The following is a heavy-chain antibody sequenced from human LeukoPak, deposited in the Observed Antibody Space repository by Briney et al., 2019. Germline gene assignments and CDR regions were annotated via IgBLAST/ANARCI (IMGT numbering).Heavy chain of an antibody. D-gene: IGHD3-10*01. CDR2: ISSSSSYT. J-gene: IGHJ4*02. CDR3: ARDPIYGSGSHFDY. CDR1: GFTFSSYS. V-gene: IGHV3-21*01. Sequence: GGSLRLSCAASGFTFSSYSMNWVRQAPGKGLEWVSSISSSSSYTYYADSVKGRFTISRDNAKNSLYLQMNSLRAEDTAVYYCARDPIYGSGSHFDYWGQGTLVTVSS.